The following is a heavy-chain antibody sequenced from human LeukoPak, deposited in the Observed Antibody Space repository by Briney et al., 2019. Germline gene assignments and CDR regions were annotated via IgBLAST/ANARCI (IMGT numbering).Heavy chain of an antibody. V-gene: IGHV3-23*01. D-gene: IGHD2-15*01. CDR3: AKEGRGGSRAEVDY. Sequence: GGSLRLSCAASGFTFSSYAMSWVRQAPGKGLEWVSAISGSGGSTYYADSVKGRFTIPRDNSKNTLYLQMNSLRAEDTAVYYCAKEGRGGSRAEVDYWGQGTLVTVSS. J-gene: IGHJ4*02. CDR2: ISGSGGST. CDR1: GFTFSSYA.